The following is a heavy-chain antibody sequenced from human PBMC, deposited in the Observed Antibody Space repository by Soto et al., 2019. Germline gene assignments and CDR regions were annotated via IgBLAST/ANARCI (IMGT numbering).Heavy chain of an antibody. D-gene: IGHD6-13*01. CDR2: IIPIFGTA. CDR1: GVTFSSYA. Sequence: ASVKVSCKASGVTFSSYAISWVRQAPGQGLEWMGGIIPIFGTANYAQKFQGRVTITADESTGTAYMELSSLRSEDTAVYYCARSLDSSSLNWFDPWGQGTLVTVSS. J-gene: IGHJ5*02. V-gene: IGHV1-69*13. CDR3: ARSLDSSSLNWFDP.